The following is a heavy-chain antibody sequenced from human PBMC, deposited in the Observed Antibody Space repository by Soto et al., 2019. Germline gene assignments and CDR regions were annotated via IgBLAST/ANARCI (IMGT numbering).Heavy chain of an antibody. Sequence: SWXRQPPGKGLEWIGYIYYSGSTNYNPSLKSRVTISVDTSKNQFSLKLSSVTAADTAVYYCARVPGELLFDYWGQGTLVTVSS. D-gene: IGHD3-10*01. CDR2: IYYSGST. V-gene: IGHV4-59*01. J-gene: IGHJ4*02. CDR3: ARVPGELLFDY.